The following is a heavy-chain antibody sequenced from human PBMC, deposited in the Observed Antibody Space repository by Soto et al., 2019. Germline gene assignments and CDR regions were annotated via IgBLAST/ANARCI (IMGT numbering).Heavy chain of an antibody. V-gene: IGHV1-18*01. D-gene: IGHD3-22*01. CDR2: ISAYNGNT. CDR1: GYTFTSYG. Sequence: GASVKVSCKASGYTFTSYGISWVRQAPGQGLEWMGWISAYNGNTNYAQKLQGRVTMTTDTSTSTAYMELRSLRSDDTAVYYCARDRGYYYDSSGYYYEHRENWFDPWGQGTLVTVSS. J-gene: IGHJ5*02. CDR3: ARDRGYYYDSSGYYYEHRENWFDP.